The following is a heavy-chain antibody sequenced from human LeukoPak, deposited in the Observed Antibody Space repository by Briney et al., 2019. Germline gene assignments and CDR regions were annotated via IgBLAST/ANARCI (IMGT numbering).Heavy chain of an antibody. CDR2: INPNSGDT. D-gene: IGHD3-16*01. CDR1: GYTFNNYA. Sequence: ASVKVSCKASGYTFNNYAMNWVRQAPGLGLEWMGWINPNSGDTKNAQNFQGRVTMTRDTSISTVYMELSSLRSDDTAVFYCARASGGGQTSFDIWGQGTVVTVSS. V-gene: IGHV1-2*02. J-gene: IGHJ3*02. CDR3: ARASGGGQTSFDI.